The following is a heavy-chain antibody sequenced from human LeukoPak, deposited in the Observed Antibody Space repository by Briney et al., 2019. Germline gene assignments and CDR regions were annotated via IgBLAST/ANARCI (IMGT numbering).Heavy chain of an antibody. CDR1: GFTVSSNY. J-gene: IGHJ4*02. D-gene: IGHD3-10*01. Sequence: PGGSLRLSCAASGFTVSSNYMTWVRQAPGKGLEWVSVIYSDGTTYYADSVKGRFTVSRDNSKNTVYLQMKSLRVEDTAVYHCVGGLGYGSGPVDYWGQGTLVTVSS. V-gene: IGHV3-53*01. CDR3: VGGLGYGSGPVDY. CDR2: IYSDGTT.